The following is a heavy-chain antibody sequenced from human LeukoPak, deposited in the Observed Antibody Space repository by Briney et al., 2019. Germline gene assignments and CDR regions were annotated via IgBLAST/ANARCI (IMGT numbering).Heavy chain of an antibody. V-gene: IGHV3-30*02. CDR2: IRYDGSNK. Sequence: GGSLRLSCAASGFTFSSYGMHWVRQAPGKGLEWVAFIRYDGSNKYYADSVKGRFTISRDNSKNTLYLQMNSLRAEDTAVYYCAREDCSSTSCYRGNDYWGQGTLVTVSS. D-gene: IGHD2-2*02. J-gene: IGHJ4*02. CDR1: GFTFSSYG. CDR3: AREDCSSTSCYRGNDY.